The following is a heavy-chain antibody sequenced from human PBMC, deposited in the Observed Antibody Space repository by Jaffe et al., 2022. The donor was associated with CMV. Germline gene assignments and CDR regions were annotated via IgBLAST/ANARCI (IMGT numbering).Heavy chain of an antibody. CDR1: GFTFSSYW. CDR3: ARAGLHYYGSGSFFDY. CDR2: INSDGSST. Sequence: EVQLVESGGGLVQPGGSLRLSCAASGFTFSSYWMHWVRQAPGKGLVWVSRINSDGSSTSYADSVKGRFTISRDNAKNTLYLQMNSLRAEDTAVYYCARAGLHYYGSGSFFDYWGQGTLVTVSS. J-gene: IGHJ4*02. D-gene: IGHD3-10*01. V-gene: IGHV3-74*01.